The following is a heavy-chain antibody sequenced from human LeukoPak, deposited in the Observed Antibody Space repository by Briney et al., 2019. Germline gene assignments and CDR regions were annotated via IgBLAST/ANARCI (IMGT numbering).Heavy chain of an antibody. J-gene: IGHJ4*02. CDR3: ARNYYDILTGYSGGDY. CDR2: IDWDDDK. CDR1: GFSLSTGGMW. V-gene: IGHV2-70*17. D-gene: IGHD3-9*01. Sequence: SGPALVKPTQTLTLTCTFSGFSLSTGGMWVSWIRQPPGKALERLARIDWDDDKFYSTSLKTRLTISKDTSKNQVVLTMTNVDPVDTATYYCARNYYDILTGYSGGDYWGQGTLVTVSS.